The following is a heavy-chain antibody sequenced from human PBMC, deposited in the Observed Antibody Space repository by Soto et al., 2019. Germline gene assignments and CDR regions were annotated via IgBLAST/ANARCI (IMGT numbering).Heavy chain of an antibody. V-gene: IGHV3-30*18. Sequence: QVQLVESGGGVVQPGRSLRLSCAASGFTFSSYGMHWVRQAPGKGLEWVAVISYDGSNKYYADSVKGRFTISRDNSKNTLYLQMNSLRAEDTAVYYCAKLGQVGTNYWGQGTLVTVSS. J-gene: IGHJ4*02. D-gene: IGHD1-26*01. CDR3: AKLGQVGTNY. CDR1: GFTFSSYG. CDR2: ISYDGSNK.